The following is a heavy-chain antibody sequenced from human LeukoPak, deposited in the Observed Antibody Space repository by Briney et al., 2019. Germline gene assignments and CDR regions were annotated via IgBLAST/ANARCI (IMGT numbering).Heavy chain of an antibody. J-gene: IGHJ4*02. Sequence: SETLSLTCTVSGGSISSSSYYWGWIRQPPGKGLEWIGSIYYSGSTYYNPSLKSRVTISVDTSKNQFSLKLSSVTAADTAVYYCARHRSAARPLSDYWGQGTLVTVSS. CDR3: ARHRSAARPLSDY. V-gene: IGHV4-39*01. D-gene: IGHD6-6*01. CDR1: GGSISSSSYY. CDR2: IYYSGST.